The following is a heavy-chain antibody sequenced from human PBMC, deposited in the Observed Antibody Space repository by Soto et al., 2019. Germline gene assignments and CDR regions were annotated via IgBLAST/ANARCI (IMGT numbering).Heavy chain of an antibody. D-gene: IGHD3-9*01. Sequence: QVQLVESGGGVVHPGRSLRLSCEASGFTFNSYGMYWVRQAPGKGLEWVSHILYDGSKKYYADSVKGRFTISRDNPKNTLYLQMDNMRPEDTAVYYCVKDLTLMADHWGKGTLVIVSS. V-gene: IGHV3-30*18. CDR3: VKDLTLMADH. CDR2: ILYDGSKK. CDR1: GFTFNSYG. J-gene: IGHJ4*02.